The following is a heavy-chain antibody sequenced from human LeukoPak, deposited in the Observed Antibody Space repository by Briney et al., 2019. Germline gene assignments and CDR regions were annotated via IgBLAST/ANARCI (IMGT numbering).Heavy chain of an antibody. CDR2: IYTSGST. CDR1: GGSVSNYY. Sequence: PSETLSLTCTVSGGSVSNYYWSWIRQLAGKGLEWIGRIYTSGSTNYNPSLKSRVTMSVDTSKNQFSLKLSSVTAADTAVYYCAREGGSSWYSRDFYYIDVWGKGTTVTVSS. V-gene: IGHV4-4*07. D-gene: IGHD6-13*01. J-gene: IGHJ6*03. CDR3: AREGGSSWYSRDFYYIDV.